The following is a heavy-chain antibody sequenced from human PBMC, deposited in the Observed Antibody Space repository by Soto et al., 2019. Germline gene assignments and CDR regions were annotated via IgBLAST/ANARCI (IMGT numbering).Heavy chain of an antibody. CDR3: ARVMTTVTTYSALEV. CDR1: GFTFSSYW. D-gene: IGHD4-17*01. CDR2: INSDGSST. J-gene: IGHJ6*02. Sequence: EVQLVESGGGLVQPGGSLRLSCAASGFTFSSYWMHWVRQAPGKGLVWVSRINSDGSSTSYADSVKGRFTISRDNAKNKLYLQMNSLSAEDTAVYYCARVMTTVTTYSALEVWGQGTTVTVSS. V-gene: IGHV3-74*01.